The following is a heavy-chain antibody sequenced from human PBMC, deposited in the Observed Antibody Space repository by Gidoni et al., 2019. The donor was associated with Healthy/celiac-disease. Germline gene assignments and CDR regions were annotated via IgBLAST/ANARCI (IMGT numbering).Heavy chain of an antibody. CDR3: ARVSGSYGYGMDV. Sequence: EVQLVESGGGLVQPGGSLRLSCAASGFTFSSYWMSWVRQAPGKGLEWVANIKQDGSEKYYVDSVKGRFTISRDNAKNSLYLQMNSLRAEDTAVYYCARVSGSYGYGMDVWGQGTTVTVSS. V-gene: IGHV3-7*04. D-gene: IGHD1-26*01. CDR2: IKQDGSEK. CDR1: GFTFSSYW. J-gene: IGHJ6*02.